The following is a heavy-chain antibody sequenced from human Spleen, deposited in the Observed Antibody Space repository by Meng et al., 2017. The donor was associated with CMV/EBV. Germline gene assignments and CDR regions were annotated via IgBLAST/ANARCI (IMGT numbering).Heavy chain of an antibody. V-gene: IGHV1-46*01. CDR1: GGTFSSYT. J-gene: IGHJ6*02. CDR3: ARGAQQLPYYYYYGMDV. D-gene: IGHD6-13*01. CDR2: INPSGGST. Sequence: ASVKVSCKASGGTFSSYTISWVRQAPGQGLEWMGIINPSGGSTSYAQKFQGRVTMTRDTSTSTVYMELSSLRSEDTAVYYCARGAQQLPYYYYYGMDVWGQGTTVTVSS.